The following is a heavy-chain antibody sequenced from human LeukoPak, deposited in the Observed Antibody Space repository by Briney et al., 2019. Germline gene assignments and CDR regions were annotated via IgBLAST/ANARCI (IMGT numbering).Heavy chain of an antibody. D-gene: IGHD1-26*01. CDR3: TTSSIGGALFDY. V-gene: IGHV3-15*01. CDR1: GFTFDNAW. CDR2: IKSKADGGTT. J-gene: IGHJ4*02. Sequence: GGSLRLSCAASGFTFDNAWMKWVRQAPGKGLEWVGHIKSKADGGTTDYAAPVKGRFTISRDDSTTTLYLQMNSLKSEDTAVYYCTTSSIGGALFDYWGQGTLVTVSS.